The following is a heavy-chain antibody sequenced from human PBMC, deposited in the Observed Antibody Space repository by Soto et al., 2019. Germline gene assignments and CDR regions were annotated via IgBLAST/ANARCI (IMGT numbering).Heavy chain of an antibody. CDR2: ISYLGPT. CDR1: GVTLSHGDYS. J-gene: IGHJ4*02. D-gene: IGHD2-21*01. Sequence: SENLSLPCSVSGVTLSHGDYSWSWIRQPPGKGLEWLGYISYLGPTYYNPSFKSRLSLSIDTTRKQFSLSLSSMTAAYKAAYLSVWGGGHDVFHFWGQGTQVTVSS. V-gene: IGHV4-30-4*03. CDR3: VWGGGHDVFHF.